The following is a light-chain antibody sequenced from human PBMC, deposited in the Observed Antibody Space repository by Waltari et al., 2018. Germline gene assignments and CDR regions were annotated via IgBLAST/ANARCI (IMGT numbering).Light chain of an antibody. V-gene: IGKV3-11*01. CDR2: DAS. J-gene: IGKJ2*01. CDR3: QQRSNWPRRT. CDR1: QSVSSY. Sequence: EIVLTQSPATLSLSPGERAPLSCRASQSVSSYLAWYQQKPGQAPRLLIYDASNGAAGIPARLSGSGSGTDFTLTISSVEPEDVAVYYCQQRSNWPRRTFGQGTKLEIK.